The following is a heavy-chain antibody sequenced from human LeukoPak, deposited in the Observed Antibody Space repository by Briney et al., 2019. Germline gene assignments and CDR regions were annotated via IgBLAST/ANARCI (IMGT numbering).Heavy chain of an antibody. Sequence: GASVKVSXKASGYTFTSYGISWVRQAPGQGLEWMGWISAYNGNTNYAQKLQGRVTMTTDTSTSAAYMELRSLRSDDTAVYYCAAYCSGGSCYIRWGLGTLVTVSS. CDR3: AAYCSGGSCYIR. CDR2: ISAYNGNT. CDR1: GYTFTSYG. V-gene: IGHV1-18*01. J-gene: IGHJ4*02. D-gene: IGHD2-15*01.